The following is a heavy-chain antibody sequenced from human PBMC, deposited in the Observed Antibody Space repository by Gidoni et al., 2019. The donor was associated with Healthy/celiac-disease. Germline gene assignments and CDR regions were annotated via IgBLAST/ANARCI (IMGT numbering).Heavy chain of an antibody. CDR1: GGSISSVSYY. CDR2: IYTSGST. D-gene: IGHD5-18*01. Sequence: QVQLQESGPGLVKPSQTLSLTCTVSGGSISSVSYYWSWIRQPAGRGLERIRSIYTSGSTNHNPALKSRVTISVDTSKNQFSLKLSSVTAADTAVYYCARDIGSMVIVGGMDVWGQGTTVTVSS. CDR3: ARDIGSMVIVGGMDV. J-gene: IGHJ6*02. V-gene: IGHV4-61*02.